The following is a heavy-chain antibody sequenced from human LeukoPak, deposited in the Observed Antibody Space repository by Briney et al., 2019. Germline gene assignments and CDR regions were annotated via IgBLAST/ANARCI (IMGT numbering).Heavy chain of an antibody. CDR3: ARGGYSSSLGLDY. J-gene: IGHJ4*02. V-gene: IGHV3-30*04. D-gene: IGHD6-6*01. CDR2: IFFDGSMK. Sequence: GGSLRLSCAASGFTFSNYAMHWVRQAPGKGLEWVAVIFFDGSMKYYADSVKGRFTISRDNAKNSLYLQMNSLRAEDTAVYYCARGGYSSSLGLDYWGQGTLVTVSS. CDR1: GFTFSNYA.